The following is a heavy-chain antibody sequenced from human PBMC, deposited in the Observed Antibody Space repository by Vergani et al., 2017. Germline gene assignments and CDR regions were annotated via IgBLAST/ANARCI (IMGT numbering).Heavy chain of an antibody. Sequence: EVQLVESGGGIVKPGGSLRLSCVASGFSFRNAWMNWVRRTPGKGLEWVGRIKSTFDRGTTDYAAAVKGRFTISRDDSKNTLFLQMNGLKTEDIGVYYCTTDPRYCGDGSCCWLGNNHYYGMDVWGEGTTVTVSS. V-gene: IGHV3-15*07. CDR1: GFSFRNAW. CDR3: TTDPRYCGDGSCCWLGNNHYYGMDV. D-gene: IGHD2-21*01. J-gene: IGHJ6*04. CDR2: IKSTFDRGTT.